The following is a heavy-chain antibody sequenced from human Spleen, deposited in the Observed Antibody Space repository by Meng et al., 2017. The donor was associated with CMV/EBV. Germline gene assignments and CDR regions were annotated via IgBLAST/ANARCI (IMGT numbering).Heavy chain of an antibody. CDR1: GGSISTSNW. D-gene: IGHD2-2*01. J-gene: IGHJ5*02. CDR2: IYHSGYT. Sequence: SETLSLTCAVSGGSISTSNWWSWVRQSPEKGLEWIGEIYHSGYTNYNPSLKSRVSMSVDRSKRQFSLRLTSVTAADTAVYYCARGRNIYCSSTSCLAWFDPWGQGTLVTVSS. V-gene: IGHV4-4*02. CDR3: ARGRNIYCSSTSCLAWFDP.